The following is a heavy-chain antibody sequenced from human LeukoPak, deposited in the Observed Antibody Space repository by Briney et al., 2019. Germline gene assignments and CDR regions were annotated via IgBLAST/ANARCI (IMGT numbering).Heavy chain of an antibody. V-gene: IGHV1-18*01. Sequence: GASVKVSCKASGYTFSSYGINWVRLAPGQGLEWMGWISAYNGNTNYAQKLQGRVTMTTDTSTSTAYMELRSLRSDDTAVYYCARESHPHLRFLEWLPNSLIYYYYGMDVWGQGTTVTVSS. CDR1: GYTFSSYG. D-gene: IGHD3-3*01. J-gene: IGHJ6*02. CDR3: ARESHPHLRFLEWLPNSLIYYYYGMDV. CDR2: ISAYNGNT.